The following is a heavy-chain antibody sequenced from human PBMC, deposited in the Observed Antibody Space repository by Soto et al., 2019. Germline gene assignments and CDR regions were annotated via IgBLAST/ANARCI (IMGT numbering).Heavy chain of an antibody. CDR3: ARHEGGYDILAGYRIDS. V-gene: IGHV4-39*01. CDR2: IYYSGST. Sequence: QLQLQESGPGLVKPSETLSLTCTVSGGSISSSSYSWGWIRQPPGKGLGWIGSIYYSGSTYYNPALKSRETISVDTSKNQFSLKLSSVTAADTAVYFCARHEGGYDILAGYRIDSWGQGTLVTVSS. D-gene: IGHD3-9*01. CDR1: GGSISSSSYS. J-gene: IGHJ4*02.